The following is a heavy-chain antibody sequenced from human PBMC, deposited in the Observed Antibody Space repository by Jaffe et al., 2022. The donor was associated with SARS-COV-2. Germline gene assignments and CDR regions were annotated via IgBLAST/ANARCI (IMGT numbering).Heavy chain of an antibody. J-gene: IGHJ4*02. D-gene: IGHD3-22*01. V-gene: IGHV7-4-1*02. CDR3: ARWDSSGYYGRGATSDY. CDR1: GYTFTSYA. CDR2: INTNTGNP. Sequence: QVHLVQSGSELKKPGASVKVSCKASGYTFTSYAMNWVRQAPGQGLEWMGWINTNTGNPTYAQGFTGRFVFSLDTSVSTAYLQISSLKAEDTAVYYCARWDSSGYYGRGATSDYWGQGTLVTVSS.